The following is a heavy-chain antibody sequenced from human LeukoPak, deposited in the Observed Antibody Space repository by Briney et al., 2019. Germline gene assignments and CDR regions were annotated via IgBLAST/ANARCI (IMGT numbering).Heavy chain of an antibody. CDR1: GGSISSSSYY. J-gene: IGHJ5*02. V-gene: IGHV4-39*07. D-gene: IGHD3-3*01. CDR2: IYYSGST. CDR3: ARAGWYYDFWSGYYTSNNWFDP. Sequence: SETLSLTCTVSGGSISSSSYYWGWIRQPPGKGLEWIGNIYYSGSTYYNPSLKSRFTISVDTSKNQFSLKLSSVTAADTAVYYCARAGWYYDFWSGYYTSNNWFDPWGQGTLVTVSS.